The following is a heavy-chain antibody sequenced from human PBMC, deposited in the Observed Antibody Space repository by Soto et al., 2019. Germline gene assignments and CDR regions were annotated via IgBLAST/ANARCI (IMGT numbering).Heavy chain of an antibody. J-gene: IGHJ5*02. Sequence: SETLSLTCAVSGGSISSSNWWSWVRQPPGKGLEWIGEINHSGSTNYNPSLKSRVTISVDKSKNQFSLKLSSVTAADTAVYYCARVRQTYYYGSGSYYPSWFDPWGQGTLVTVSS. CDR1: GGSISSSNW. CDR2: INHSGST. D-gene: IGHD3-10*01. V-gene: IGHV4-4*02. CDR3: ARVRQTYYYGSGSYYPSWFDP.